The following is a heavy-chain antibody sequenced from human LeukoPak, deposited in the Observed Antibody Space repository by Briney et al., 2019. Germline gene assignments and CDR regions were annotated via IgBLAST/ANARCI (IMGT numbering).Heavy chain of an antibody. D-gene: IGHD5-18*01. CDR1: GYTFSSYA. CDR3: ARGGYRFGYVFDY. V-gene: IGHV3-30*04. Sequence: GGSLRLSCAASGYTFSSYATHWVRQAPGTVLEWVSFISYDGNDIKYADSVKGRFTISRDNSKNTLFLQMNSLRPEDTAVYYCARGGYRFGYVFDYWGQGTLVTVSS. J-gene: IGHJ4*02. CDR2: ISYDGNDI.